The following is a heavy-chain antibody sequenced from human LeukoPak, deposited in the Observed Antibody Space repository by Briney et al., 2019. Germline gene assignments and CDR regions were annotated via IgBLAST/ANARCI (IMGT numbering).Heavy chain of an antibody. CDR3: ATGSYYSYFGY. CDR1: GGSFSGYY. J-gene: IGHJ4*02. V-gene: IGHV4-34*01. Sequence: SETLSLTCAVYGGSFSGYYWSWIRQLPGKGLEWIGEINHSGSTNYNPSLKSRVTISVDTSKNQFSLKLSSVTAADTAVYYCATGSYYSYFGYWGQGTLVTVSS. CDR2: INHSGST. D-gene: IGHD1-26*01.